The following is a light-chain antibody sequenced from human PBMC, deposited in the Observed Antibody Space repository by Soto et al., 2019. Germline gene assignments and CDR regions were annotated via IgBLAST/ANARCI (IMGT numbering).Light chain of an antibody. CDR2: GAS. V-gene: IGKV3-20*01. Sequence: EIVLTQSPGTLSLSPGERATLSCRASQSVSSSYLAWYQQKPGQAPRLLIYGASSRATGIPDRFSGSGSGTDCTLTISRLEPEEFAGYYCQQYGSSPYTCGQGTKREIK. CDR1: QSVSSSY. J-gene: IGKJ2*01. CDR3: QQYGSSPYT.